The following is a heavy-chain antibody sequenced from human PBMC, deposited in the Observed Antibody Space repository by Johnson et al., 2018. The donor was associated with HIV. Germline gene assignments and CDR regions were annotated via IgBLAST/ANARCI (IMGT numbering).Heavy chain of an antibody. Sequence: QVQIVESGGGLVKPGGSLRLSCVASGVIFSDYYMSWIRQAPGKGLEWVSYISSSGTTIYYADSVKGRFTISRDNSKNTLYLQMNSLRAEDTAVYYCAKVIARSNYYGSGSYRDPGAFDIWGQGTMVTVSS. CDR1: GVIFSDYY. CDR2: ISSSGTTI. CDR3: AKVIARSNYYGSGSYRDPGAFDI. J-gene: IGHJ3*02. V-gene: IGHV3-11*04. D-gene: IGHD3-10*01.